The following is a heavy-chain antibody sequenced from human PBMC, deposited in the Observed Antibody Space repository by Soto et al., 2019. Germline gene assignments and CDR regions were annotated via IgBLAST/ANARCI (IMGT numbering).Heavy chain of an antibody. D-gene: IGHD3-3*01. V-gene: IGHV4-61*01. Sequence: SESLSLTCNVSCGSVSSESHYWSWIRPTPGKGLEWIGSTNSTGSTIFNPSLKGRVTMSVDTSRDQVSLRLRSVTRADTAVYYCARDQYDFRSGSYYYAMEVWAQGTKVT. CDR3: ARDQYDFRSGSYYYAMEV. J-gene: IGHJ6*02. CDR1: CGSVSSESHY. CDR2: TNSTGST.